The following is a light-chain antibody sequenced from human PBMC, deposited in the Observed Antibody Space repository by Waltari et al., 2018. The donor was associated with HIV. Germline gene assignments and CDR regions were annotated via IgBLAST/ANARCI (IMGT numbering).Light chain of an antibody. Sequence: SYVLAQPPSVSVAPGQTARLTCGGHNIRSKLLEWYRQHPGNAPVLVGDDDRDRSSRIPERFSGSNSGTTAALTVNRVEAWDEADYCCQVCDSSSDRVVFGGGTKLTAL. CDR2: DDR. CDR3: QVCDSSSDRVV. V-gene: IGLV3-21*02. J-gene: IGLJ2*01. CDR1: NIRSKL.